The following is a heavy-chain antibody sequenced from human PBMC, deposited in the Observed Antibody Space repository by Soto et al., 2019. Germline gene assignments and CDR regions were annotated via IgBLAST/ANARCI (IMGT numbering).Heavy chain of an antibody. Sequence: NPSETLSLTCAVSGASISRTGFHWGWIRQPPGQGLEWIGSIYEAGTTFYNSSLKSRVTISADTSKNHFSLQLSSVTAADTAVYYCARRGSGHTFDYWGQGTLVTVSS. CDR2: IYEAGTT. V-gene: IGHV4-39*02. CDR1: GASISRTGFH. D-gene: IGHD3-10*01. J-gene: IGHJ4*02. CDR3: ARRGSGHTFDY.